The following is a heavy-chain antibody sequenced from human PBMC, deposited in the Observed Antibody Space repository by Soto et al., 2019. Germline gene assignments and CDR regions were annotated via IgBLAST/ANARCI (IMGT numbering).Heavy chain of an antibody. Sequence: GGSLRLSCVTSGFTFKTYDMYWVRQVPGQGLEWVSGIGTLRDTYYSAAVAGRFVVSRENGRNSVYLQMNSLRVGDSGIYFCARGRSNDFSSSPPPRFDPWGRGTLVTVSS. V-gene: IGHV3-13*01. CDR2: IGTLRDT. D-gene: IGHD2-21*02. CDR1: GFTFKTYD. CDR3: ARGRSNDFSSSPPPRFDP. J-gene: IGHJ5*02.